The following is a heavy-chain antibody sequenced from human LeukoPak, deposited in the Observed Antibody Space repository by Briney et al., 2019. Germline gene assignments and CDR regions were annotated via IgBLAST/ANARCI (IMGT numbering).Heavy chain of an antibody. D-gene: IGHD1-26*01. J-gene: IGHJ3*02. V-gene: IGHV3-23*01. CDR2: TTGSGITT. CDR1: GFPFSDYA. CDR3: AKHSVGATVGWDAFDI. Sequence: GGSLRLSCTASGFPFSDYAMSWVRQAPGKGLEWVSVTTGSGITTYYADSVKGRFTISRDNSKNTLSLQMDSLRGEDTGVYYCAKHSVGATVGWDAFDIWGQGTLVTVSS.